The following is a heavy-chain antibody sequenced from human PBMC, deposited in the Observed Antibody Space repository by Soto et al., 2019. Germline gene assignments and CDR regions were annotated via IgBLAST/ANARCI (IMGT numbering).Heavy chain of an antibody. Sequence: GGSLRLSCAASGFTFSSYSMNWVRQAPGKGLEWVSSISSSSSHIYYADSVKGRFTISRDNAKNSLYLQMNSLRAEDTAVYYCARDLGYCSGGSCYGAYYFDYWGQGTLVTVSS. V-gene: IGHV3-21*01. D-gene: IGHD2-15*01. J-gene: IGHJ4*02. CDR1: GFTFSSYS. CDR2: ISSSSSHI. CDR3: ARDLGYCSGGSCYGAYYFDY.